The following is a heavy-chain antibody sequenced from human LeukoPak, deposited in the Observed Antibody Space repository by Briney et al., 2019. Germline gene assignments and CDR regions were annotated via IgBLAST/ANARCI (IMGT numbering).Heavy chain of an antibody. CDR3: ARHSSGSGGAFQY. CDR1: GGSISSGGYY. Sequence: SQTLSLTCTVSGGSISSGGYYWSWIRQHPGKGLEWIGYIYYSGSTYYNPSLKSRAIISVDTSKNQFSLKLSSVTAADTAVYYCARHSSGSGGAFQYWGQGTPVTVSS. D-gene: IGHD6-19*01. J-gene: IGHJ4*02. V-gene: IGHV4-31*03. CDR2: IYYSGST.